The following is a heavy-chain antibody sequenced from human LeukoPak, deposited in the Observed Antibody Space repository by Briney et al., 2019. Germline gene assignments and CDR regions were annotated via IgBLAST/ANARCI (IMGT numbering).Heavy chain of an antibody. Sequence: PGRSLRLSCAASGFTFSTYAMHWVRQAPGKGLEWVAVISYDGSYKYYADSVKGRFTISRDNSKNTLYLQMNTLRAEDTAVYYCTKDVSWNWFDPWGQGTLVTVSS. J-gene: IGHJ5*02. CDR2: ISYDGSYK. CDR3: TKDVSWNWFDP. V-gene: IGHV3-30*18. CDR1: GFTFSTYA.